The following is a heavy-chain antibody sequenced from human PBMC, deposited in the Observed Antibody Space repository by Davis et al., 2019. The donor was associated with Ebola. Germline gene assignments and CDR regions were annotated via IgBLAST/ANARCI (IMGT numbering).Heavy chain of an antibody. J-gene: IGHJ5*02. CDR3: ARVRRGTGGERWFDP. Sequence: ASVKVSCKASGYTFTGYYMHWVRQAPGQGLEWMGWINPNSGGTNYAQKFQGRVTMTRDTSISTAYMELSRLRSDDTAVYYCARVRRGTGGERWFDPWGQGTLVTVSS. CDR2: INPNSGGT. CDR1: GYTFTGYY. D-gene: IGHD1-1*01. V-gene: IGHV1-2*02.